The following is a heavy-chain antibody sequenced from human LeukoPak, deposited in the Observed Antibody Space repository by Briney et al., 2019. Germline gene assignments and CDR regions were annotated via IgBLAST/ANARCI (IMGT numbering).Heavy chain of an antibody. J-gene: IGHJ3*02. CDR1: GGSISSYY. CDR3: ATSPGYSSSWYDAFDI. D-gene: IGHD6-13*01. Sequence: PSETLSLTCTVSGGSISSYYWSWIRQPPGKGLEWIGYIYYSGNTNYNPSLKSRVTISVDTSKNQFSLKLSSVTAADTAVYYCATSPGYSSSWYDAFDIWGQGTMVTVSS. V-gene: IGHV4-59*12. CDR2: IYYSGNT.